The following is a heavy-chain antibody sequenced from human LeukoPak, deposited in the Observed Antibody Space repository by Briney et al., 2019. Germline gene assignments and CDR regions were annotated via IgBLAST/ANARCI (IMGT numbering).Heavy chain of an antibody. Sequence: SETLSLTCTVSGGSISNYYWSWIRQPPGKGLEWIGYIYYSGSTNFNPSLKSRVTISVDTSKNQFSLKLTSVTAADTAVYYCARGIHYYDSSGYLPDYWGQGTLVTVSS. CDR3: ARGIHYYDSSGYLPDY. CDR1: GGSISNYY. D-gene: IGHD3-22*01. CDR2: IYYSGST. J-gene: IGHJ4*02. V-gene: IGHV4-59*01.